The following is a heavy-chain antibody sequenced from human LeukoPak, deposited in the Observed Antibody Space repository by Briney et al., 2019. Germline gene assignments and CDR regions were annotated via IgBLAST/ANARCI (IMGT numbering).Heavy chain of an antibody. CDR1: GGTFSSYA. V-gene: IGHV1-69*13. Sequence: GASVKVSCKASGGTFSSYAISWVRQAPGQGLEWMGGIIPIFGTANYAQKFQGRVTITADESTSTAYMELSSLRSEDTAVYYCARDRWYCSGGSSYSQYYFDYWGQGTLVTVSS. D-gene: IGHD2-15*01. CDR2: IIPIFGTA. J-gene: IGHJ4*02. CDR3: ARDRWYCSGGSSYSQYYFDY.